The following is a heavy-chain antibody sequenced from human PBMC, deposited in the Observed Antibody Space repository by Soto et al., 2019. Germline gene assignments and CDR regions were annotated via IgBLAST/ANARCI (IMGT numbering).Heavy chain of an antibody. CDR3: PRDLDSSGYYYPSRSFDP. J-gene: IGHJ5*02. CDR2: INPSGGST. CDR1: AYTFTCYY. V-gene: IGHV1-46*01. Sequence: ASVKVSCKVSAYTFTCYYMHWVLQAPGQGVEWMGIINPSGGSTSYARKFQGRVTMTRDTSTSTVYMELSSLRSEDTAVYYCPRDLDSSGYYYPSRSFDPWGQGTLVTVS. D-gene: IGHD3-22*01.